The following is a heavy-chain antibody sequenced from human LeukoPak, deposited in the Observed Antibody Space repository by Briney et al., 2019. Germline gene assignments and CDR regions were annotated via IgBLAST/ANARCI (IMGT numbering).Heavy chain of an antibody. D-gene: IGHD3-9*01. CDR3: ARGTAAAVPFLTG. Sequence: NPSETLSLTCTVSGGSISSSRYYWSWIRQPPGKGLEWIGSIYYSGSTNYNPSLKSRVTISVDTSKNQFSLKLSSVTAADTAVYYCARGTAAAVPFLTGWGQGTLVTVSS. CDR2: IYYSGST. V-gene: IGHV4-39*07. CDR1: GGSISSSRYY. J-gene: IGHJ4*02.